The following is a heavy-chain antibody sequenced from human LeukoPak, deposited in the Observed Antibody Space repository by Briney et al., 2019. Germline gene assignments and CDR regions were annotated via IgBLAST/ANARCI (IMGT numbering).Heavy chain of an antibody. CDR2: MNPNRGNT. Sequence: VASVKVSCKASGYTFTSYDINWVRQATGQGLEWMGWMNPNRGNTGYAQKFQGRVTMTRNTSISTAYMELSSLRSEDTAVYYCAKEGGTRLQYPHDAFDIWGQGTMVTVSS. CDR1: GYTFTSYD. J-gene: IGHJ3*02. D-gene: IGHD4-11*01. V-gene: IGHV1-8*01. CDR3: AKEGGTRLQYPHDAFDI.